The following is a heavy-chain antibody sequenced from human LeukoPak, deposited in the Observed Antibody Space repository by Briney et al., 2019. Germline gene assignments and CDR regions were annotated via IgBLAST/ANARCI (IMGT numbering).Heavy chain of an antibody. CDR3: SRESGAFCPFGY. D-gene: IGHD1-26*01. CDR1: GGSIRSTNW. CDR2: ISLSGQT. V-gene: IGHV4/OR15-8*02. J-gene: IGHJ4*02. Sequence: SETLSLTCGVSGGSIRSTNWWSWVRQPPGQGLEWIGEISLSGQTNYSPSLNGRVTMSLDESRNQLSVNLTSVTAADTAIYYCSRESGAFCPFGYWGQGTLVIVPP.